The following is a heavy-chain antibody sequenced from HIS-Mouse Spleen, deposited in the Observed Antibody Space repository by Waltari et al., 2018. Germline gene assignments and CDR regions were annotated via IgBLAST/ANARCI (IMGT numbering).Heavy chain of an antibody. CDR3: ARKGYYYGSGSYWYFDL. D-gene: IGHD3-10*01. CDR1: GYTFTGYY. J-gene: IGHJ2*01. Sequence: QVQLVQSGAEVKKPGASVKVSCKASGYTFTGYYMHWVRQAPGQGLEWMGWINPNSGGTNYAQKFQGRVTMTRDTSISTAYMELSRLRSDDTAVYYCARKGYYYGSGSYWYFDLWGRGTLVTVSS. V-gene: IGHV1-2*02. CDR2: INPNSGGT.